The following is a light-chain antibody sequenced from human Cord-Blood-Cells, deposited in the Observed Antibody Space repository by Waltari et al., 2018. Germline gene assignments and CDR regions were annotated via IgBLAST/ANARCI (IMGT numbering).Light chain of an antibody. Sequence: QSALTQPASVSGSPGQSITISCTGTSSDVGSYNLVSWYQQHPGKAPKLMIYAGSKRPSGVSNRCSGSKSGNTAYLTISELQAEDEADYYCCSYAGSSTYVFGTGTKVTV. V-gene: IGLV2-23*01. CDR1: SSDVGSYNL. CDR2: AGS. J-gene: IGLJ1*01. CDR3: CSYAGSSTYV.